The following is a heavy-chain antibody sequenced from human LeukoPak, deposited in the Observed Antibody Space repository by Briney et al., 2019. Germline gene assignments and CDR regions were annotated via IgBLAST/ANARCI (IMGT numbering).Heavy chain of an antibody. CDR2: ISGSGGST. V-gene: IGHV3-23*01. Sequence: GGSLRLSCAASGFTFSSYAMSWVRQAPGKGLEWVSTISGSGGSTYYADSVKGRFTISRDNSKNTLYLQMNSLRAEDTAVYYCARLQERDSRDYWGQGTLVTVSS. J-gene: IGHJ4*02. CDR3: ARLQERDSRDY. D-gene: IGHD4-11*01. CDR1: GFTFSSYA.